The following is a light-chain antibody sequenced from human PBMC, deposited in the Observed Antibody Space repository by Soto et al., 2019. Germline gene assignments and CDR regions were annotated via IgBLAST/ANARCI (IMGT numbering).Light chain of an antibody. V-gene: IGLV1-44*01. CDR3: AAWDDTLNANYV. CDR1: SSNIGSNT. CDR2: SNN. J-gene: IGLJ1*01. Sequence: QSVLTQPPSASGTPGQRVTISCSGSSSNIGSNTVNWYQQLPGTAPKLLIYSNNQRPSGVPDRFSGSKSGTSASLATSGLQSEDEADYYCAAWDDTLNANYVFGTGTKVTVL.